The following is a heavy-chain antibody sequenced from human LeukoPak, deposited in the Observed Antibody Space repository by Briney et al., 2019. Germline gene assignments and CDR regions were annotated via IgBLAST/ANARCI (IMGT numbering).Heavy chain of an antibody. D-gene: IGHD2-21*02. J-gene: IGHJ5*02. CDR1: GGSSSGYY. Sequence: PSETLSLTCAVYGGSSSGYYWTWIRQPPGKGLEWIGEINHSGSTDYNPSLKSRVTISIDRSKNQFSLKLSSVTAADTAAYYCARAAYCGGDCPNWFDPWGQGTLVTVSS. V-gene: IGHV4-34*01. CDR2: INHSGST. CDR3: ARAAYCGGDCPNWFDP.